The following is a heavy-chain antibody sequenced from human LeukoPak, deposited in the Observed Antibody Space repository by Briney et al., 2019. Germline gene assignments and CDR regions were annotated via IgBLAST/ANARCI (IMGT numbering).Heavy chain of an antibody. V-gene: IGHV3-21*01. D-gene: IGHD3-22*01. CDR1: GLTFSGYS. CDR3: AREVSEGFDF. CDR2: FGTRSTSI. J-gene: IGHJ4*02. Sequence: GGSLRLSCTASGLTFSGYSMNWIRQAPGKGLEWVSSFGTRSTSIYHAGSVKGRFAISRDNAKNSLYLQMNSLRAEDTALYYCAREVSEGFDFWGQGTLVTVSS.